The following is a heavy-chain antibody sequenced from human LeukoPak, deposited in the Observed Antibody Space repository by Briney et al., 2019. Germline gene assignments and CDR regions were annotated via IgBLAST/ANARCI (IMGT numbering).Heavy chain of an antibody. CDR3: ARGSVATAYFDY. Sequence: PGGSLRLSCAASGFTFSSYWIHWVRQAPGKGLVWVSRINSDGSSTSYADSVKGRFTISRDNAKNTLYLQMNSLRAEDTAVYYCARGSVATAYFDYWGQGTLVTMSS. J-gene: IGHJ4*02. V-gene: IGHV3-74*01. D-gene: IGHD5-18*01. CDR1: GFTFSSYW. CDR2: INSDGSST.